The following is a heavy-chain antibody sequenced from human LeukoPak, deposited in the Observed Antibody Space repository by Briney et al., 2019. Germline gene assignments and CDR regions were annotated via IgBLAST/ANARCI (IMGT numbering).Heavy chain of an antibody. D-gene: IGHD3-3*01. CDR2: IHRNSGRS. CDR3: AKDAPRIRIFGDAFDI. Sequence: QPVGSLKLACKASGFTFDDDAMHWARLVPGKGQEWVSGIHRNSGRSGYADSVRGRFIISRDNAKDSLYLQMNSLRAEDTALYYCAKDAPRIRIFGDAFDIWGQGTMVTVSS. CDR1: GFTFDDDA. J-gene: IGHJ3*02. V-gene: IGHV3-9*01.